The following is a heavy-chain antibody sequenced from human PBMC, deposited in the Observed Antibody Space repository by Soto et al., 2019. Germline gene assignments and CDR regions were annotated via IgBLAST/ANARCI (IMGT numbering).Heavy chain of an antibody. CDR2: INPNSGGT. J-gene: IGHJ4*02. V-gene: IGHV1-2*02. Sequence: VRQAPGQGLEWMGWINPNSGGTNYAQKFQGRVTMTRDTSISTAYMELSRLRSDDTAVYYCARDLLPSSGYYYDYWGQGTLVTVSS. D-gene: IGHD3-22*01. CDR3: ARDLLPSSGYYYDY.